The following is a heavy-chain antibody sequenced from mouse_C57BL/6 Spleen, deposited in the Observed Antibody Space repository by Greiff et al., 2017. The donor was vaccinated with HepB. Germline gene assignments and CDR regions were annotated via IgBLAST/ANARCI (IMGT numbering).Heavy chain of an antibody. CDR1: GYAFSSSW. J-gene: IGHJ1*03. CDR3: ARCRDWYFDV. Sequence: VQLQQSGPELVKPGASVKISCKASGYAFSSSWMNWVKQRPGKGLEWIGRIYPGDGDTNYNGKLKGKATLTADKSSSTAYMQLSSLTSEDSAVYFCARCRDWYFDVWGTGTTVTVSS. CDR2: IYPGDGDT. V-gene: IGHV1-82*01.